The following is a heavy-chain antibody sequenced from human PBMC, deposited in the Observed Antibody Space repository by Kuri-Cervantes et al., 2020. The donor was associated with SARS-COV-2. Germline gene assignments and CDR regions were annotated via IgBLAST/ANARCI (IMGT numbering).Heavy chain of an antibody. CDR3: ARLSSIVAPTDY. CDR1: GGSTSSQSYY. Sequence: SETLSLTCTVSGGSTSSQSYYWGWIRQPPGKGLEWIGSVYYSGTTYYNPSLKSRVNISVDTSKNQFSLKLSSVAAADTAVYYCARLSSIVAPTDYWGQGTLVTVSS. CDR2: VYYSGTT. J-gene: IGHJ4*02. V-gene: IGHV4-39*07. D-gene: IGHD6-6*01.